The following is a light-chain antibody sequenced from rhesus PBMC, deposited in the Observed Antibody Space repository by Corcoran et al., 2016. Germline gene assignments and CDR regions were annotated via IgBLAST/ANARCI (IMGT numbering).Light chain of an antibody. CDR1: RSDIGGYNR. Sequence: QSAPTQPPSVSGSRGQLVTISCTGTRSDIGGYNRVSWYQQHPGKAPKLMIYELSQRPSGVSDRFSGSKSVNTASLTISGLQAEDEADYYCSSYESSNTFIFGAGTRLTVL. CDR3: SSYESSNTFI. V-gene: IGLV2-13*03. CDR2: ELS. J-gene: IGLJ1*01.